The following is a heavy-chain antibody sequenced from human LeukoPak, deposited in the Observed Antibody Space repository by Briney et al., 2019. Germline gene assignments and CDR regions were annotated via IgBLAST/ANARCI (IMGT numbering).Heavy chain of an antibody. Sequence: PGGSLRLSCAASGFTFSNAWMSWVRQAPGKGLEWVGRIKSKTDGGTTDYAAPVKGRFTISRDDSKNRLYLQMNSLKTEDTAVYYCTTSRWAYCGGDCSLPFDYWGQGTLVTVSS. CDR3: TTSRWAYCGGDCSLPFDY. CDR2: IKSKTDGGTT. V-gene: IGHV3-15*01. J-gene: IGHJ4*02. D-gene: IGHD2-21*02. CDR1: GFTFSNAW.